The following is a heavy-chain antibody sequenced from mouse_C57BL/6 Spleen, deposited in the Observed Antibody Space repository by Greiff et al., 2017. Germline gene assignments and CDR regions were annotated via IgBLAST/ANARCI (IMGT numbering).Heavy chain of an antibody. V-gene: IGHV1-82*01. J-gene: IGHJ4*01. CDR2: IYPGDGDT. Sequence: QVQLKQSGPELVKPGASVKISCKASGYAFSSSWMNWVKQRPGKGLEWIGRIYPGDGDTNYNGKFKGKATLTADKSSSTAYMQLSSLTSEDSAVYFCARRYDENAMDYWGQGTSVTVSS. CDR1: GYAFSSSW. CDR3: ARRYDENAMDY. D-gene: IGHD2-14*01.